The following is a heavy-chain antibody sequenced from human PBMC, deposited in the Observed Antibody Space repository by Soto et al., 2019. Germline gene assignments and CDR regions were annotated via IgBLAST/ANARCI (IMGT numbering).Heavy chain of an antibody. J-gene: IGHJ4*02. CDR3: ARRDFYDSSGYPFDY. CDR1: GYIFSNYW. V-gene: IGHV5-51*01. D-gene: IGHD3-22*01. CDR2: IYPGDSDT. Sequence: GESLKISCKASGYIFSNYWIGWVRQMPGKHLEWMGIIYPGDSDTTYSPSFQGRVTLSVDKSISTAYLQWTSLQASDTAMYYCARRDFYDSSGYPFDYWGQGTPVTVSS.